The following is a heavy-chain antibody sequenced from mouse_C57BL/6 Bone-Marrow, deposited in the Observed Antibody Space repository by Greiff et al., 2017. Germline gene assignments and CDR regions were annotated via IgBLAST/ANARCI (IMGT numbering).Heavy chain of an antibody. Sequence: DVKLQESGPGLVKPSQSLSLTCSVTGYSITSGYYWNWIRQFPGNKLEWMGYISYDGSNNYNPSPKNRISITRDTSKNQFFLKLNSVTTEDTATYYCARGHYYGSSFHYYAMDYWGQGTSVTVSS. CDR2: ISYDGSN. CDR3: ARGHYYGSSFHYYAMDY. CDR1: GYSITSGYY. D-gene: IGHD1-1*01. V-gene: IGHV3-6*01. J-gene: IGHJ4*01.